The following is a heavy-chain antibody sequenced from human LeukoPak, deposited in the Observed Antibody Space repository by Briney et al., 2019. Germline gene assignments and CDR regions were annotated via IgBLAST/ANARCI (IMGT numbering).Heavy chain of an antibody. D-gene: IGHD5-24*01. CDR3: ARGAGWLQFADAFDI. J-gene: IGHJ3*02. Sequence: SQTLSLTCTVSGGSISSGSYYWSWIRQPAGKGLEWIGRIYTSGSTNYNPSLKSRVTISVDTSKNQFCLKLSSVTAADTAVYYCARGAGWLQFADAFDIWGQGTMVTVSS. V-gene: IGHV4-61*02. CDR1: GGSISSGSYY. CDR2: IYTSGST.